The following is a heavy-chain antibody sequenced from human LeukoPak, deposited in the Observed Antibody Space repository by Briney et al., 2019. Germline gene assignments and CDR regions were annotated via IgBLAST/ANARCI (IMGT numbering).Heavy chain of an antibody. V-gene: IGHV1-69*13. CDR3: ARRPKKGYCSSTSSYSNYYYYGMDV. CDR2: IIPIFGTA. J-gene: IGHJ6*04. D-gene: IGHD2-2*02. Sequence: SATVSCKASGGTFSSYAISWVRQAPGQGVEWMGGIIPIFGTANYAQKLQGRVTITADESTSTAYMALSSLRSEDTAVYYCARRPKKGYCSSTSSYSNYYYYGMDVWGKGTTVTVSS. CDR1: GGTFSSYA.